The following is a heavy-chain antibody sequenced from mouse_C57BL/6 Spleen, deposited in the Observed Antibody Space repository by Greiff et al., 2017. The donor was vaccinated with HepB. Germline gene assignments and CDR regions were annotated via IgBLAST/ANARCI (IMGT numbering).Heavy chain of an antibody. J-gene: IGHJ1*03. CDR1: GYTFTDYA. CDR2: ISTYYGDA. D-gene: IGHD1-1*01. Sequence: VQLQQSGPELVRPGVSVKISCKGSGYTFTDYAMHWVKQSHAKSLEWIGVISTYYGDANYNQKFKDKATMTVDNSSSTAYMELARLTSEDSAVYYCARGGGFITTVDWYVDVGGTGTTVTVSS. V-gene: IGHV1-67*01. CDR3: ARGGGFITTVDWYVDV.